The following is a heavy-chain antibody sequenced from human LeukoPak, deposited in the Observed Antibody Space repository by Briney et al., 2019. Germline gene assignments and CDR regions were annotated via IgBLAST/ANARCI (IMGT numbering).Heavy chain of an antibody. CDR3: ARGSGYSYGRDY. CDR2: IKQDGSEK. D-gene: IGHD5-18*01. Sequence: GGSLRLSCAASGFTFSSYWMIWVRQAPGKGLEWVANIKQDGSEKYYVGSVRGRFTISRDNAKNSLYLQMNSLRAEDTAVYYCARGSGYSYGRDYWGQGTLVTVSS. J-gene: IGHJ4*02. V-gene: IGHV3-7*01. CDR1: GFTFSSYW.